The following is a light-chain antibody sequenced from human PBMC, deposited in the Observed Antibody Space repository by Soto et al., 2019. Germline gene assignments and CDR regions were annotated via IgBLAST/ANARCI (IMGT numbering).Light chain of an antibody. CDR2: GTS. CDR1: QNISRS. CDR3: QQYGSSPWT. J-gene: IGKJ1*01. Sequence: EIVMTQSPVTLPVSPGERATLSCRASQNISRSLAWYQQKPGQGPSLLIYGTSTRAGGVPARFSGGGSGTDFTLTISRLEPEDFAVYYCQQYGSSPWTFGQGTKVDIK. V-gene: IGKV3-20*01.